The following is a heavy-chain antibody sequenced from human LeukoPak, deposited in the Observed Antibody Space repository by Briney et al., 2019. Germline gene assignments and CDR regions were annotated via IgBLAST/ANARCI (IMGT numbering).Heavy chain of an antibody. Sequence: SETLSLTCTVSGGSISSGSYYWSWIRQPAGKGLEWIGRICTSGSTNYNPSLKSRVTISVDTSKNQFSLKLSSVTAADTAVYYCAREDHYYDSSGYIPGAVDVWGKGTTVTISS. CDR2: ICTSGST. CDR1: GGSISSGSYY. V-gene: IGHV4-61*02. J-gene: IGHJ6*04. CDR3: AREDHYYDSSGYIPGAVDV. D-gene: IGHD3-22*01.